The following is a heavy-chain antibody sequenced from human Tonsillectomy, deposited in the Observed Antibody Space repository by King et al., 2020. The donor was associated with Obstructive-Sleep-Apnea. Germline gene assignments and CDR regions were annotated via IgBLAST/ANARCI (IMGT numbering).Heavy chain of an antibody. Sequence: VQLQESGPGLVKPSETLSLTCTVSGYSISSGYYWGCIRQPPGKGLEWIGSIYHSGSTYYTPSLKIRVTISVDTSNNQFSLKLSSVTAADTAVYYCARVFQYYYDSSSPGGYFDYWGQGTLVTVSS. CDR1: GYSISSGYY. D-gene: IGHD3-22*01. CDR2: IYHSGST. CDR3: ARVFQYYYDSSSPGGYFDY. V-gene: IGHV4-38-2*02. J-gene: IGHJ4*02.